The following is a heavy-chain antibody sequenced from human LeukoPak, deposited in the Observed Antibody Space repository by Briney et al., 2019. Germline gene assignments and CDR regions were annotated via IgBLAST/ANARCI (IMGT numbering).Heavy chain of an antibody. CDR2: IYYSGST. Sequence: SETLSLTCTVSGGSISSGDYYWSWIRQPPGKGLEWIGYIYYSGSTYYNPSLKSRVTISVDTSKNQFSLKLSSVTAADTAVYYCASLAIIHYYYDSSGPSKGWGQGTLVTVSS. CDR1: GGSISSGDYY. J-gene: IGHJ4*02. D-gene: IGHD3-22*01. V-gene: IGHV4-30-4*08. CDR3: ASLAIIHYYYDSSGPSKG.